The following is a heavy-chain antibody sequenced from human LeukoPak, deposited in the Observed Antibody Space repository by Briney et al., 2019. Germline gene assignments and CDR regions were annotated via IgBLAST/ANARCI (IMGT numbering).Heavy chain of an antibody. CDR3: AKDPIRRWAGYLEY. CDR2: IRGNDGAT. Sequence: GGSLRLSCAASGFTFANYGVTWFRQITGKGLEWVSAIRGNDGATYYADSVKGRFTISRDNSKSTLYLQMNSLRAEDTAVYYCAKDPIRRWAGYLEYWGQGILVTVSS. CDR1: GFTFANYG. J-gene: IGHJ4*02. D-gene: IGHD1-26*01. V-gene: IGHV3-23*01.